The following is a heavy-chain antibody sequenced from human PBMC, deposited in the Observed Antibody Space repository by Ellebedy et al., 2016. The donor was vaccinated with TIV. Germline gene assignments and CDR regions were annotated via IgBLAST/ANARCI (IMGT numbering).Heavy chain of an antibody. Sequence: GESLKISCAASGFIFSNYGMIWVRQTPGKGLEWVSSISGSSSYIYYADSVKGRFTISRDNAKNSLYLQMNSLRAEDTAVYYCARDRWEHYGSGIYWFDPWGQGTLVTVSS. J-gene: IGHJ5*02. V-gene: IGHV3-21*01. D-gene: IGHD3-10*01. CDR2: ISGSSSYI. CDR3: ARDRWEHYGSGIYWFDP. CDR1: GFIFSNYG.